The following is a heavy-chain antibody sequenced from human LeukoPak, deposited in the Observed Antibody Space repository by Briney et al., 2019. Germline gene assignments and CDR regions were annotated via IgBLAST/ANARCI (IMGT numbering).Heavy chain of an antibody. CDR2: ISPNSGGT. D-gene: IGHD5-18*01. Sequence: EASVKVSCKASGYTFTGYYMHWVRQAPGQGLEWMGWISPNSGGTNYAQKFQGRVTMTRDTSISTAYMELSSLRSGDTAVYYCARGGAYTYGYYWGQGTLVTVSS. CDR3: ARGGAYTYGYY. V-gene: IGHV1-2*02. J-gene: IGHJ4*02. CDR1: GYTFTGYY.